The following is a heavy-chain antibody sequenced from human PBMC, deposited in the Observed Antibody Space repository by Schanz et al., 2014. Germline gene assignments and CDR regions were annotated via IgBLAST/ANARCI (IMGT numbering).Heavy chain of an antibody. CDR3: AGAFDSSGYYFDY. D-gene: IGHD3-22*01. Sequence: QVQLVQSGDEVKKPGASVKVSCKTSGYTFSDYGITWVRQAPGQGLEWMGMINPSGGSTTYAQKFQGRVTMTRDTSTSTVYMELSSLRSEDTAVYYCAGAFDSSGYYFDYWGQGTLVTVSS. J-gene: IGHJ4*02. V-gene: IGHV1-46*03. CDR1: GYTFSDYG. CDR2: INPSGGST.